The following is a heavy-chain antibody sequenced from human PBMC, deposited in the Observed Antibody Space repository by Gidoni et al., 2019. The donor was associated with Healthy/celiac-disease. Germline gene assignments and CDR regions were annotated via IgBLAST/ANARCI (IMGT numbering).Heavy chain of an antibody. CDR1: GGSISSRSYY. Sequence: LQLQESVPGLVKPSATLSLTCTVSGGSISSRSYYWGWIRQPPGKGLEWIGSIYYSGSTYYNPSRKSRGTISVDTSKNQFSLKLSSVTAADTAVYYCAREYGSGSYKDYWGQGTLVTVSS. CDR2: IYYSGST. CDR3: AREYGSGSYKDY. D-gene: IGHD3-10*01. V-gene: IGHV4-39*07. J-gene: IGHJ4*02.